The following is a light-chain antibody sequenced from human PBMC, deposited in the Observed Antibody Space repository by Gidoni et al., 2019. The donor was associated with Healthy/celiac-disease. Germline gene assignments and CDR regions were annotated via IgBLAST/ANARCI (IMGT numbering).Light chain of an antibody. V-gene: IGLV1-40*01. J-gene: IGLJ3*02. Sequence: QSVLTQPPSVSGAPGQRVTISCTGRSPNIGAGYDVHWYQQLPGTAPKLLISGNSNRPSGVPDRFSGSKSGTSASLAITGLQAEDEADYYCQSYDSSLSGSVFGGGTKLTVL. CDR2: GNS. CDR1: SPNIGAGYD. CDR3: QSYDSSLSGSV.